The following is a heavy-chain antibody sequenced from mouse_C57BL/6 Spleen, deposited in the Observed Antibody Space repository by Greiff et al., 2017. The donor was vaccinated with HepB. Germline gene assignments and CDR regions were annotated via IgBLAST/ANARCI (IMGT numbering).Heavy chain of an antibody. J-gene: IGHJ3*01. Sequence: EVQLQQSGPELVKPGASVKISCKASGYTFTDYYMNWVKQSHGKSLEWIGDINPNNGGTSYNQKFKGKATLTVDKSSSTAYMELRSLTSEDSAVYYCAREGDYYSNPWFAYWGQGTLVTVSA. CDR3: AREGDYYSNPWFAY. CDR1: GYTFTDYY. V-gene: IGHV1-26*01. CDR2: INPNNGGT. D-gene: IGHD2-5*01.